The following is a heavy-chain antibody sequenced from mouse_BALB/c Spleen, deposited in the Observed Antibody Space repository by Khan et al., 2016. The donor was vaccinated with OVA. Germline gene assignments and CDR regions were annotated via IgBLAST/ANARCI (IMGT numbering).Heavy chain of an antibody. V-gene: IGHV1-7*01. J-gene: IGHJ2*01. CDR3: ARRGLRWDFDY. CDR2: INPSTGYT. CDR1: GYTFINYW. D-gene: IGHD1-1*01. Sequence: QVQLKQSGAELAKPGASVKMSCKASGYTFINYWILWIKQRPGQGLEWIGYINPSTGYTEYNQNFKDKATLTADISSSKAYMQLSSLTSEDSAVYYCARRGLRWDFDYWGQGTTLTVSS.